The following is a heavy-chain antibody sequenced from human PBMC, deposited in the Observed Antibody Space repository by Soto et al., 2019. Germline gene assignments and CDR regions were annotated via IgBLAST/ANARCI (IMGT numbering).Heavy chain of an antibody. J-gene: IGHJ4*02. Sequence: QVQLQESGPGLVKPSETLSLTCTVSGGSMSGYYWSWIRQPPGKGLEWIGYIYDSGTTNYNPSLKSRGTGSVGTSKNQFSLKLTSVTAADTAVYYCVRGRWLQLPLDWGQGTLVTVSS. CDR2: IYDSGTT. CDR1: GGSMSGYY. D-gene: IGHD1-1*01. V-gene: IGHV4-59*08. CDR3: VRGRWLQLPLD.